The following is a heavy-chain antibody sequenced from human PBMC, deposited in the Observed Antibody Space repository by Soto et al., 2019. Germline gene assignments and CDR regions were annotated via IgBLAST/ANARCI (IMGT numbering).Heavy chain of an antibody. CDR1: GFTFSSYS. CDR2: ISSSSSYI. J-gene: IGHJ3*02. Sequence: EVQLVESGGGLVKPGGSLRLSCAASGFTFSSYSMNWVRQAPGKGLEWVSSISSSSSYIYYADSVKGRFTISRDNAKNSLYLQMNSLRAEDTAVYYCARELLLWFATRGDAFDIWGPGTMVTVSS. CDR3: ARELLLWFATRGDAFDI. D-gene: IGHD3-10*01. V-gene: IGHV3-21*01.